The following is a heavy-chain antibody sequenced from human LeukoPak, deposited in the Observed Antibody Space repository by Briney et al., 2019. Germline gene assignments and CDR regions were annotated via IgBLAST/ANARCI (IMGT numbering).Heavy chain of an antibody. CDR2: IYYSGST. J-gene: IGHJ4*02. CDR3: ARDAGGVQTTVVSPPHYFDH. Sequence: PSETLSLTCTVSGGSISSSSYYWGWIRQPPGKGLEWIGSIYYSGSTYYNPSLKSRVTISVDASNNQFSLKMYSVTSADTAVYYCARDAGGVQTTVVSPPHYFDHWGQGALVIVSS. V-gene: IGHV4-39*07. CDR1: GGSISSSSYY. D-gene: IGHD4-23*01.